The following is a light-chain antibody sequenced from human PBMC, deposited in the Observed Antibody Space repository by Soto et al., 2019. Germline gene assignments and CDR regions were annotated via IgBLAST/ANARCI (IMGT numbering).Light chain of an antibody. Sequence: QLTQSPSSLSASVGDRVTITCRASQGSNNYLAWYQQKPGEAPKLLIYAVSTLYRGVPTRFSGSGSGTDFTLTISSLQPGDFATYYCQQINSYPLTFGGGTKVDI. V-gene: IGKV1-9*01. CDR1: QGSNNY. CDR3: QQINSYPLT. J-gene: IGKJ4*01. CDR2: AVS.